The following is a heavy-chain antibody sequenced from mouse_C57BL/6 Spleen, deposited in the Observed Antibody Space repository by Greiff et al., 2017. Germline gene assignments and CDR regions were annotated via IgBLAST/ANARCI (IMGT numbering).Heavy chain of an antibody. Sequence: EVQLQQSGAELVKPGASVKLSCTASGFNIKDYYMHWVKQRTEQGLEWIGRIDPEDGETTYAPKFPGKATITADTSSNTAYLQLSSLTSEDTAVYYCARGYYGSRGAMDYWGQGTSVTVSS. CDR3: ARGYYGSRGAMDY. D-gene: IGHD1-1*01. CDR1: GFNIKDYY. J-gene: IGHJ4*01. CDR2: IDPEDGET. V-gene: IGHV14-2*01.